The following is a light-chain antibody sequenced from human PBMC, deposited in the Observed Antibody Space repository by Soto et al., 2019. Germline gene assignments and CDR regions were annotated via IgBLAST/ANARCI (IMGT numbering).Light chain of an antibody. J-gene: IGKJ1*01. CDR1: QSVSNNY. V-gene: IGKV3-20*01. CDR3: QQYGSSGT. CDR2: GAS. Sequence: ETVLTQSPATPALSPGERATLSCRSSQSVSNNYLAWYQQNPGQAPRLLIYGASNRATGIPDRFSCSGSGTDFTLTISRLEPEDFAVYYCQQYGSSGTFGQGTKV.